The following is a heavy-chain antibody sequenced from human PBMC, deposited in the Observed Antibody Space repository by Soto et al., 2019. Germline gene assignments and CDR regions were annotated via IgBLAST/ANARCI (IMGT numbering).Heavy chain of an antibody. D-gene: IGHD2-8*01. CDR1: GGSVNSGGYS. CDR2: ISPSGSP. J-gene: IGHJ5*02. Sequence: LSLTCSVSGGSVNSGGYSWSWIRQPPGKGLEWIGFISPSGSPAYNPSLKSRVTISVDRSNNQISLELSSVTAADTAVYYCTRGVLAWGPGTLVTVSS. V-gene: IGHV4-30-2*01. CDR3: TRGVLA.